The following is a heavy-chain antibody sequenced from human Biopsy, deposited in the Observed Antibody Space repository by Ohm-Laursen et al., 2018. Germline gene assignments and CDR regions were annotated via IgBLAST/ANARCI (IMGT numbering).Heavy chain of an antibody. CDR2: IYYRGNT. Sequence: SDTLSLTCSVSGGSISSSTTYYWAWLRQPPGKGLEWIGSIYYRGNTNYNPSLKSRVTISVDTSKNQFSLKLSSATAADTAVFYCARHGSQGYCTGGSCVDYWGQGALVTVSS. CDR3: ARHGSQGYCTGGSCVDY. CDR1: GGSISSSTTYY. D-gene: IGHD2-15*01. J-gene: IGHJ4*02. V-gene: IGHV4-39*01.